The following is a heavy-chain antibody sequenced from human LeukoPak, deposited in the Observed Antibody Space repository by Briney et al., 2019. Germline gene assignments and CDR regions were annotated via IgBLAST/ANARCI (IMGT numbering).Heavy chain of an antibody. D-gene: IGHD3-22*01. CDR1: GGTFSSYA. Sequence: SVKVSRKASGGTFSSYAISWVRQAPGQGLEWMGGIIPIFGTANYAQKFQGRVTITANESTSTAYMELSSLRSEDTAVYYCARDDDGYYGWFDPWGQGTLVTVSS. CDR3: ARDDDGYYGWFDP. J-gene: IGHJ5*02. V-gene: IGHV1-69*13. CDR2: IIPIFGTA.